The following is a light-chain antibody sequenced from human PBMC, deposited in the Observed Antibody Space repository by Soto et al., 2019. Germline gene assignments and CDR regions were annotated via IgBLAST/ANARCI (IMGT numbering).Light chain of an antibody. J-gene: IGKJ5*01. CDR3: QQYGSSPAIT. V-gene: IGKV3-20*01. CDR2: GAS. Sequence: EIVLTQSPGTLSLSPGERATLSCRASQSVSSSYLDWYQQKPGQAPTLLIYGASSRATGIPDSFSGSGSGTGFTLTSIRLEPEDFAVYYCQQYGSSPAITCRQGTRLEIK. CDR1: QSVSSSY.